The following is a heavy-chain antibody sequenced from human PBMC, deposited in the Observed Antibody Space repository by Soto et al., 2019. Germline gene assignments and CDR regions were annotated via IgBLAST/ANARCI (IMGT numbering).Heavy chain of an antibody. CDR2: INSDGSST. D-gene: IGHD6-19*01. CDR1: GFTFSNNW. CDR3: ASGCIAVH. Sequence: EVQLVESGGGLVQPGGSLRLSCAASGFTFSNNWMHWVRQAPGKGPVWVSRINSDGSSTYYADSVKGRFTISRDYAKNTLYLQMNSLRADDTAVYYCASGCIAVHWGQGTLVPVSS. V-gene: IGHV3-74*01. J-gene: IGHJ4*02.